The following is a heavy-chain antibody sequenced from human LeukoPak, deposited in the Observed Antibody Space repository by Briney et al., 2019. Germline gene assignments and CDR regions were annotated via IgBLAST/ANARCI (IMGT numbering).Heavy chain of an antibody. J-gene: IGHJ4*02. Sequence: PGGSLRLSCGASGIIFSDIWVTWVRQAPGKGLEWVSAISGSGGSTYYADSVKGRFTISRDNSKNTLYLQINSLRAEDTAVYYCAKDHLPGIVVADRDYWGQGTLVTVSS. CDR3: AKDHLPGIVVADRDY. CDR2: ISGSGGST. CDR1: GIIFSDIW. D-gene: IGHD6-19*01. V-gene: IGHV3-23*01.